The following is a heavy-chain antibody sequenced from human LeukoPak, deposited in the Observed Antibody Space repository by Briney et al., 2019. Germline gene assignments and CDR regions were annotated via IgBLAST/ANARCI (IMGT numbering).Heavy chain of an antibody. CDR3: ARDWSDFWSGYSNY. V-gene: IGHV3-30-3*01. Sequence: GGSLRLSCAASGFTFSSYAMHWVRQAPGKGLEWVAVISYDGSNKYYADSVKGRFTISRDDSKNTLYLQMSSLRAEDTAVYYCARDWSDFWSGYSNYWGQGTLVTVSS. CDR2: ISYDGSNK. J-gene: IGHJ4*02. D-gene: IGHD3-3*01. CDR1: GFTFSSYA.